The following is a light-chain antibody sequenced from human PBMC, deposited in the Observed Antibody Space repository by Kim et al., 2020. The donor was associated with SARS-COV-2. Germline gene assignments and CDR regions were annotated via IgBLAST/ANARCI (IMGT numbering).Light chain of an antibody. CDR3: QHRQT. J-gene: IGKJ1*01. CDR2: DGS. V-gene: IGKV1-5*01. CDR1: QSVSRW. Sequence: STLSASVGDRGTLTCRARQSVSRWLAWYQQKPGKAPKLLIYDGSNLQSGVPSRFSGSGSGTEFTLTISSLQPDDFAIYYCQHRQTFGQGTKVEIK.